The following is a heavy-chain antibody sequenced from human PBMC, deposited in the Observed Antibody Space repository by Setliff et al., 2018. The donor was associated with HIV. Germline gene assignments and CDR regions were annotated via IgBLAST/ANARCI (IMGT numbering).Heavy chain of an antibody. Sequence: PSETLSLTCSVSGVSVGSGDYYWHWIRQHPEKALEWIGYIFHSGDTYYNPSLKSRISMSVDTSKNQFSLELTSFTAADTAVYYCATRPRIAARPFDYWGQGMLVTVSS. V-gene: IGHV4-31*03. CDR2: IFHSGDT. D-gene: IGHD6-6*01. CDR1: GVSVGSGDYY. CDR3: ATRPRIAARPFDY. J-gene: IGHJ4*02.